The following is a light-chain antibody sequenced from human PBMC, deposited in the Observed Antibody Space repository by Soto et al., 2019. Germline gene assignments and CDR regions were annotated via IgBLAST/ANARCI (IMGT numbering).Light chain of an antibody. J-gene: IGLJ3*02. CDR2: EGS. V-gene: IGLV2-23*01. Sequence: QSALTQPASVSGSPGQSITISCTGTSSDVGSYNLVSWYQQLPGKAPKLMIYEGSKRPSGVSNRFSGSKSGNTASLTISGLQAEDEADYYCCSYAGSSWVFGGGTKLTVL. CDR1: SSDVGSYNL. CDR3: CSYAGSSWV.